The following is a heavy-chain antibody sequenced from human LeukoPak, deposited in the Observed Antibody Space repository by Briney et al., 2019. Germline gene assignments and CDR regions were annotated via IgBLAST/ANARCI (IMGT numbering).Heavy chain of an antibody. CDR1: GGSISSYY. CDR3: ARARIAAAGTSGYYYGMDV. CDR2: IYYSGST. J-gene: IGHJ6*02. Sequence: PSETLSLTCTVSGGSISSYYWSWIRQPPGKGLEWIGYIYYSGSTNYNPSLKSRVTISVDTSKNQFSLKLSSVTAADTAVYHCARARIAAAGTSGYYYGMDVWGQGTTVTVSS. D-gene: IGHD6-13*01. V-gene: IGHV4-59*01.